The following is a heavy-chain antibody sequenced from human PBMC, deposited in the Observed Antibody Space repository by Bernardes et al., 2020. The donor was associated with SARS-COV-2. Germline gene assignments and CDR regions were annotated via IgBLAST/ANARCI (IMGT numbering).Heavy chain of an antibody. CDR3: AKEEAVKKGFHYYYNGMDV. Sequence: GGSLRLSCAASGFAFSSNAMNWVRQAPGKGLEWVSVISGNGDTTYYADSVKGRFTISRDNSKNTLYLQMKSLRAEDTAVYYCAKEEAVKKGFHYYYNGMDVWGQGTTVTVSS. CDR1: GFAFSSNA. V-gene: IGHV3-23*01. CDR2: ISGNGDTT. D-gene: IGHD4-17*01. J-gene: IGHJ6*02.